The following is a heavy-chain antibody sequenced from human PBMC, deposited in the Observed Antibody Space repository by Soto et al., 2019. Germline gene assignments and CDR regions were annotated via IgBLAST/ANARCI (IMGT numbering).Heavy chain of an antibody. J-gene: IGHJ4*02. CDR3: VRGGSCTNGVCSVFDY. V-gene: IGHV4-31*11. CDR1: GGSVSSVGYY. D-gene: IGHD2-8*01. CDR2: ITYSGNT. Sequence: TLSLTCGVSGGSVSSVGYYWIWIRQHPGKGLEWIGYITYSGNTYYNPSLESRVTMSADTSKNQFSLKLSSVTAADTAVYFCVRGGSCTNGVCSVFDYWGQGTLVTVSS.